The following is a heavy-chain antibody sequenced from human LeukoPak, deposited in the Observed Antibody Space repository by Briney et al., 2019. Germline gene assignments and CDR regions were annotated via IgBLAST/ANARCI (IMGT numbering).Heavy chain of an antibody. CDR2: FDPEDGET. D-gene: IGHD6-13*01. V-gene: IGHV1-24*01. CDR3: ATGASAAGTPPGDYFDY. J-gene: IGHJ4*02. Sequence: ASVKVSCKVSGYTLTELSMHWVRQAPGKGLEGMGGFDPEDGETIYAQKFQGRVTMTEDTSTDTAYMELSSLRSEDTAVYYCATGASAAGTPPGDYFDYWGQGTLVTVSS. CDR1: GYTLTELS.